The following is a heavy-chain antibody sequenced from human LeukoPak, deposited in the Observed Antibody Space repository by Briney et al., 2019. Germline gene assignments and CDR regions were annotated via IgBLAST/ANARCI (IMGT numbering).Heavy chain of an antibody. Sequence: PGGSLRLSCAASGFTFSSYGMSWVRQAPGKGLEWVSAVSGTGSSTYYADSVKGRFTISRDNSKNTLYLQMNSLRAEDTAVYYCAKDSGWSRNYFDYWGQGTLVTVSS. V-gene: IGHV3-23*01. CDR1: GFTFSSYG. J-gene: IGHJ4*02. CDR2: VSGTGSST. CDR3: AKDSGWSRNYFDY. D-gene: IGHD6-19*01.